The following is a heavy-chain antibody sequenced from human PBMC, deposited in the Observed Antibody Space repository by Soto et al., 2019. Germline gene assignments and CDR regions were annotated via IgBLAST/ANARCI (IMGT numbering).Heavy chain of an antibody. Sequence: EVHVVESGGGLVQPGQSLRLSCFASGFTFGDSAFSWVRQAPGKGLEWVGFIRTKTFGGTAEYAASVKGRFSMSRDDSKSIAYLQMNSLKTEDTAVYYCIRDMKYSYYFEAGHWGQGTLVTVSS. CDR2: IRTKTFGGTA. J-gene: IGHJ4*02. CDR1: GFTFGDSA. V-gene: IGHV3-49*04. D-gene: IGHD5-18*01. CDR3: IRDMKYSYYFEAGH.